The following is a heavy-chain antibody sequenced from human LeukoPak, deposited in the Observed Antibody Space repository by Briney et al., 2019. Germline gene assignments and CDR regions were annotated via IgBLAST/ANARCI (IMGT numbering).Heavy chain of an antibody. J-gene: IGHJ4*02. CDR3: ARDMVDIVVVPASPIDY. Sequence: GGSLRLSCAASGFTFSSYSMNWVHQAPGKGLEWVSSISSSSSYIYYADSVKGRFTISRDNAKNSLYLQMNSLRAEDTAVYYCARDMVDIVVVPASPIDYWGQGTLVTVSS. CDR1: GFTFSSYS. CDR2: ISSSSSYI. D-gene: IGHD2-2*03. V-gene: IGHV3-21*01.